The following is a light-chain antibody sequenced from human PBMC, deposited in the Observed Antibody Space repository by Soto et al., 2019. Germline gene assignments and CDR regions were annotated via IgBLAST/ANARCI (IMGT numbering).Light chain of an antibody. Sequence: DIQMTQSPSTLSASVGDRVTITCRASQSISSWLAWYQQKPGKAPKLLISKASSLESGVPSRFSGSGSGTEFTLSISSLQPDDFATYYCQAYNSYSRTFGQGTKVDIK. CDR3: QAYNSYSRT. CDR2: KAS. CDR1: QSISSW. V-gene: IGKV1-5*03. J-gene: IGKJ1*01.